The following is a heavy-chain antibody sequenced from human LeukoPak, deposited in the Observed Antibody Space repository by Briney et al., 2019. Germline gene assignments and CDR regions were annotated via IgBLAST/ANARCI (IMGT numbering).Heavy chain of an antibody. V-gene: IGHV4-4*07. D-gene: IGHD5-12*01. Sequence: TSETLSLTCTVSGGSISTYYWNWIRQPAGKGLEWIGHIYNSGNTNYNPSLKGRGTISVDRSRNMFSLKLSSVTAADTAVYYCASDYIVETGVVAFDIWGQGTMVTVSS. CDR1: GGSISTYY. CDR3: ASDYIVETGVVAFDI. J-gene: IGHJ3*02. CDR2: IYNSGNT.